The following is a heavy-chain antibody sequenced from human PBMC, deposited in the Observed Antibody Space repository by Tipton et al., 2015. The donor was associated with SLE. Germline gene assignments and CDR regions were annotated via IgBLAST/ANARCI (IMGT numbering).Heavy chain of an antibody. Sequence: TLSLTCTVSGGSISSSSYYWGWIRQPPGKGLEWIGDIYYSGSTNYHPSLKSRVTISVDTSKNQFSLKLSSVTAADTAVYYCARHYMQQLSDFDYWGQGTLVTVSS. CDR2: IYYSGST. CDR1: GGSISSSSYY. V-gene: IGHV4-61*05. CDR3: ARHYMQQLSDFDY. D-gene: IGHD6-13*01. J-gene: IGHJ4*02.